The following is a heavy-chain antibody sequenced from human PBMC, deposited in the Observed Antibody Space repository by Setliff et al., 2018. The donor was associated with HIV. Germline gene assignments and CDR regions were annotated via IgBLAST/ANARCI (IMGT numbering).Heavy chain of an antibody. Sequence: SETLSLTCAVYGGSLSGYHWRWIRQSPEKGLEWIGEINHRASTNYNPSLKSRVTMSVDTSKIQFSLKLSSVTAAYTAVYYCARGGGYDRSGYYPFDYWGQGTPVTVSS. CDR1: GGSLSGYH. CDR2: INHRAST. J-gene: IGHJ4*02. D-gene: IGHD3-22*01. V-gene: IGHV4-34*01. CDR3: ARGGGYDRSGYYPFDY.